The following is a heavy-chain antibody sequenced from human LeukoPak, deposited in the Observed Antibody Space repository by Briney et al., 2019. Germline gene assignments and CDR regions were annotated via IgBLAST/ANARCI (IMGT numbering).Heavy chain of an antibody. CDR3: AKGLYYYDSSVAFDI. J-gene: IGHJ3*02. V-gene: IGHV3-23*01. Sequence: GGSLRLSCAASGFTVSSNYMSWVRQAPGKGLEWVSAISGSGGSTYYADSVKGRFTISRDNSKNTLYLQMNSLRAEDTAVYYCAKGLYYYDSSVAFDIWGQGTMVTVSS. CDR1: GFTVSSNY. D-gene: IGHD3-22*01. CDR2: ISGSGGST.